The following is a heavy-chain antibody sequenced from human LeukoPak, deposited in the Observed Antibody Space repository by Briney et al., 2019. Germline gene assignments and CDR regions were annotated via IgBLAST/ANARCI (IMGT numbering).Heavy chain of an antibody. J-gene: IGHJ4*02. CDR1: ESASFPN. D-gene: IGHD6-19*01. Sequence: GGPLSSSCEPLESASFPNMNWVRQAPGKGLEWVASINQDESAKFYVDSVKGRFTISRDNAKNSLCLQMNSLRAEDTAVYYCARDRGYSSFDYWGQGTLVTVSS. V-gene: IGHV3-7*01. CDR2: INQDESAK. CDR3: ARDRGYSSFDY.